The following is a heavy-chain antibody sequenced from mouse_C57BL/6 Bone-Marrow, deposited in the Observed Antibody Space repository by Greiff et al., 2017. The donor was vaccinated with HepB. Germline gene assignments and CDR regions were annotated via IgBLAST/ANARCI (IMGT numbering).Heavy chain of an antibody. CDR3: AREGAYGNAFAY. CDR2: IYPRSGNT. D-gene: IGHD2-1*01. Sequence: VQLQQSGAELVRPGASVKLSCKASGYTFTSYGISWVKQRTGQGLEWIGEIYPRSGNTYYNEKFKGKATLTADKSSSTAYMELRSLTSEDSAVYFCAREGAYGNAFAYWGQGTLVTVSA. CDR1: GYTFTSYG. V-gene: IGHV1-81*01. J-gene: IGHJ3*01.